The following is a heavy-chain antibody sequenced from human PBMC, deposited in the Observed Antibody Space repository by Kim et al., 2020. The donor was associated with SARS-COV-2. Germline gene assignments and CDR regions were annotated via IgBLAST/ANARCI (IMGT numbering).Heavy chain of an antibody. V-gene: IGHV1-8*01. J-gene: IGHJ5*02. CDR2: MNPNSGNT. D-gene: IGHD3-9*01. Sequence: ASVKVSCKASGYTFTSYDINWVRQATGQGLEWMGWMNPNSGNTGYAQKFQGRVTMTRNTSISTAYMELSSLRSEDTAVYYCARDYDILTGYRNWFDPWGQGTLVTVSS. CDR1: GYTFTSYD. CDR3: ARDYDILTGYRNWFDP.